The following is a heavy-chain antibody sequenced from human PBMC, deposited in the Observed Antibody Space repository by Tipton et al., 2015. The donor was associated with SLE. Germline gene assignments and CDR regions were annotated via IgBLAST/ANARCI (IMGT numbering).Heavy chain of an antibody. CDR2: INHSGST. CDR1: GGSFSGYY. Sequence: TLSLTCAVYGGSFSGYYWSWIRQPPGKGLEWLGEINHSGSTNYNPSLKSRVTISVDTSKNQFSLKLNSVTAADTAMYYCARGGVRGVIHYYYYMDVWGKGTTVTVSS. V-gene: IGHV4-34*01. D-gene: IGHD3-10*01. CDR3: ARGGVRGVIHYYYYMDV. J-gene: IGHJ6*03.